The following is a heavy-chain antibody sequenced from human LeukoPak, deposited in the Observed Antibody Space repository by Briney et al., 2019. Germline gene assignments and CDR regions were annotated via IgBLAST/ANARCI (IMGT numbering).Heavy chain of an antibody. CDR1: GYSISSGYY. Sequence: SETLSLTCTVSGYSISSGYYWGWIRQPPGKGLEWIGEINHSGSTNYNPSLKSRVTISVDTSKNQFSLKLSSVTAADTAVYYCARQTGSGLFILPGGQGTLVTVSS. D-gene: IGHD3/OR15-3a*01. CDR2: INHSGST. V-gene: IGHV4-38-2*02. CDR3: ARQTGSGLFILP. J-gene: IGHJ1*01.